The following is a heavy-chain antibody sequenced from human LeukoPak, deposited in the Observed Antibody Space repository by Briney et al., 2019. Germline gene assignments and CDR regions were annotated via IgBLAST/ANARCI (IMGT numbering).Heavy chain of an antibody. CDR3: ASSLEHIVVVTARVERLLGVFQH. CDR1: GYTFTGYY. CDR2: INPNSGGT. V-gene: IGHV1-2*06. D-gene: IGHD2-21*02. Sequence: ASVKVSCKASGYTFTGYYMPWVRQAPGQGLEWMGRINPNSGGTNYAQKFQGRVTMTRDTSISTAYMELSRLRSDDTAVYYCASSLEHIVVVTARVERLLGVFQHWGQGTLVTVSS. J-gene: IGHJ1*01.